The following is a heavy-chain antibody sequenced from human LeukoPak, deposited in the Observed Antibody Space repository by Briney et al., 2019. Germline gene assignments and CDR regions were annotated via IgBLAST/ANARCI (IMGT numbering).Heavy chain of an antibody. Sequence: GGSLRLSCVASGLIFSTYGMHWVRQAPGKGLEWVAFIQFDGSDKHYSDSVKGRFTISRDNSKNTLFLQMNNLRTEDTSVYYCAEDQKLQPFHYWGQGTLVTVSS. D-gene: IGHD6-13*01. CDR3: AEDQKLQPFHY. CDR2: IQFDGSDK. CDR1: GLIFSTYG. V-gene: IGHV3-30*02. J-gene: IGHJ4*02.